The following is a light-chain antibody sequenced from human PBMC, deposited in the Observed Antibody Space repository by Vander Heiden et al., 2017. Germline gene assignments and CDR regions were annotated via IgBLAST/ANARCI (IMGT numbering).Light chain of an antibody. CDR3: SSYAGSNHVI. CDR2: EVN. CDR1: SGDIGNYNY. V-gene: IGLV2-8*01. J-gene: IGLJ2*01. Sequence: QSALTQPPSASGSPGQSVTISCTGTSGDIGNYNYVSWYQQHPGKAPKLMIYEVNTRPSGVPDRFSGSKSDTTASLTVSGLQAEDEANYYCSSYAGSNHVIFGGGTKLTVL.